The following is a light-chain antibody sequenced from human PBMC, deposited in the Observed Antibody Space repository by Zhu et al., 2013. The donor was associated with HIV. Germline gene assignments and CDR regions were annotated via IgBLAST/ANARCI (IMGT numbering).Light chain of an antibody. V-gene: IGKV1-33*01. CDR2: DVS. J-gene: IGKJ1*01. CDR1: QDIREF. CDR3: QQYISRLT. Sequence: DIQMTQSPSSLSASVGDRVTITCQASQDIREFLNWFQQKPGKAPKVLIHDVSNLEGGVPSRFRGSGSGTEFTLTITSLQPEDVGTYYCQQYISRLTFGQGTTVQIK.